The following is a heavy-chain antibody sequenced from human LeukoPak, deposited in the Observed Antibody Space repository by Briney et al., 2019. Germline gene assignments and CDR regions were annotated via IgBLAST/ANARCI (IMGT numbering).Heavy chain of an antibody. CDR1: GFTVSSSY. J-gene: IGHJ3*02. D-gene: IGHD2-21*02. CDR3: AKFCGGDCYLAFDI. CDR2: IYSSSST. V-gene: IGHV3-66*01. Sequence: AGGSLRLSCAASGFTVSSSYMSWVRQAPGKGLEWVSVIYSSSSTSFTDSVKGRFTISRDNSKNTLYLQMNSLRVEDTAVYYCAKFCGGDCYLAFDIWGQGTMVTVSS.